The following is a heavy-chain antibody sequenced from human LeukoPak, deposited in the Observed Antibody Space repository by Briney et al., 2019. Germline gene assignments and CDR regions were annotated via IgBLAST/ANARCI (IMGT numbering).Heavy chain of an antibody. D-gene: IGHD6-19*01. CDR2: ISYDGSNK. Sequence: GSLRLSCAASGFTFSSYAMHWVRQAPGKGLEWVAVISYDGSNKYYADSVKGRFTISRDNSKNTLYLQMNSLRAEDTAVYYCARALYSSGPFDYWGQGTLVTVSS. CDR1: GFTFSSYA. J-gene: IGHJ4*02. CDR3: ARALYSSGPFDY. V-gene: IGHV3-30-3*01.